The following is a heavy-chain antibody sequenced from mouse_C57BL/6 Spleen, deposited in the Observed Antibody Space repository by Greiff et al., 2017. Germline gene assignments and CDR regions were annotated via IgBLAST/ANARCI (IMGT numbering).Heavy chain of an antibody. CDR1: GYTFTSYW. V-gene: IGHV1-64*01. Sequence: QVQLQQPGAELVKPGASVKLSCKASGYTFTSYWMHWVKQRPGQGLEWIGMIHPNSGSTNYNEKFKSKATLTVDKSASTAYMQLSSLTSEDSAVYYCAREGCTTVVATRWYFDVWGTGTTVTVSS. CDR2: IHPNSGST. CDR3: AREGCTTVVATRWYFDV. D-gene: IGHD1-1*01. J-gene: IGHJ1*03.